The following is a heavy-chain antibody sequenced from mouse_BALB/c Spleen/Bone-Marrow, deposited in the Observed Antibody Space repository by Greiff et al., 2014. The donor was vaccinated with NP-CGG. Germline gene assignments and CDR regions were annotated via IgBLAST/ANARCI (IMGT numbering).Heavy chain of an antibody. CDR2: IDPANGNT. CDR3: AKYYYGNSLFAY. J-gene: IGHJ3*01. D-gene: IGHD1-1*01. CDR1: GFNIKDTY. Sequence: EVKLQQSGAELVKPGASVKLSCTASGFNIKDTYMHWVKQRPEKGLEWIGRIDPANGNTKYDPKFQGKATITADTSSNTVYLQLSSLTSEDTAVYYCAKYYYGNSLFAYWGQGTLVTVSA. V-gene: IGHV14-3*02.